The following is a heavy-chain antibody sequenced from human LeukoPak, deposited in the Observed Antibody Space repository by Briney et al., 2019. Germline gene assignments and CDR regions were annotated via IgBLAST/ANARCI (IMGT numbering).Heavy chain of an antibody. CDR2: INWNGGST. CDR1: GFTFDDYG. V-gene: IGHV3-20*04. D-gene: IGHD3-22*01. CDR3: ARVRITMIVVVIPPLDY. Sequence: PGGSLRLSCAASGFTFDDYGMSWVRQAPGKGLEWVSGINWNGGSTGYADSVKGRFTISRDNAKNPLYLQMNSLRAEDTAVYYCARVRITMIVVVIPPLDYWGQGTLVTVSS. J-gene: IGHJ4*02.